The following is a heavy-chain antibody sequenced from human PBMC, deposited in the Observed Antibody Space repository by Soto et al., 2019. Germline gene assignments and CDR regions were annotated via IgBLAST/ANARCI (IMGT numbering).Heavy chain of an antibody. V-gene: IGHV3-30-3*01. J-gene: IGHJ4*02. CDR3: ARDGADWNYVDY. CDR2: ISYEGSNK. CDR1: GFTFSSYA. D-gene: IGHD1-1*01. Sequence: QVQLVESGGGVVQPGRSLRLSCAASGFTFSSYAMHWVRQAPGKGLEWVAVISYEGSNKYYADSVKGRFTISRDNSKNTLYLQMNSLRAEDTAVYYCARDGADWNYVDYWGQGTLVTVSS.